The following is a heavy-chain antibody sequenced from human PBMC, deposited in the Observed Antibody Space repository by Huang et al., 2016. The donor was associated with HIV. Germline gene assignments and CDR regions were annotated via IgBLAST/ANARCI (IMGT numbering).Heavy chain of an antibody. Sequence: QVQLVQSGAEVKKPGSSVRVSCEASGGTFSSYAINWVRQAPGQGLEWRGGIIPSFGTPNYAQKFQGRVTMTADESTSTAYMELSSLRSDDTAVYYCARDRKYDNAWYWFDPWGQGTLVTVSS. J-gene: IGHJ5*02. CDR3: ARDRKYDNAWYWFDP. CDR2: IIPSFGTP. CDR1: GGTFSSYA. V-gene: IGHV1-69*01. D-gene: IGHD1-1*01.